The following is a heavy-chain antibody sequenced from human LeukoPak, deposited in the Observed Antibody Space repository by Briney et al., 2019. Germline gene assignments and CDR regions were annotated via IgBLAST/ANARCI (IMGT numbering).Heavy chain of an antibody. CDR2: INPNSGGT. J-gene: IGHJ4*02. V-gene: IGHV1-2*02. D-gene: IGHD4-23*01. CDR1: GYTFTGYY. CDR3: ARVDYGGNHTFDY. Sequence: ASVKVSCKASGYTFTGYYMHWVRQAPGQGLEWMGWINPNSGGTNYAQKFQGRVTMTRDTSISTAYMELSRLRSDDTAVYYCARVDYGGNHTFDYWGQGTLVTVSS.